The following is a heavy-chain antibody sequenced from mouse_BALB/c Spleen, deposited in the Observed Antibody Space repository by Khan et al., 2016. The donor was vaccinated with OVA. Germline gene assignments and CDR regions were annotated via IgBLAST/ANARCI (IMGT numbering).Heavy chain of an antibody. CDR3: AKGLGAYYYAVDY. V-gene: IGHV2-6-5*01. D-gene: IGHD2-2*01. CDR1: GFSLTDYG. Sequence: QVQLKESGPGLVAPSQSLSITCTVSGFSLTDYGVSWIRQPPGKGLEWLGVIWGGGSTSYNSVLESRLSISKDNSTSQVFLKMNSRQTDDTAMYYCAKGLGAYYYAVDYWGQGTSVTVSS. CDR2: IWGGGST. J-gene: IGHJ4*01.